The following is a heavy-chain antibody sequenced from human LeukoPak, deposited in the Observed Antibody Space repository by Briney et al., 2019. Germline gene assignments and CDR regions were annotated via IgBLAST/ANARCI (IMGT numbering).Heavy chain of an antibody. CDR2: INPNSGGT. J-gene: IGHJ4*02. V-gene: IGHV1-2*02. Sequence: ASVKVSCKAPGYTFTGYYMHWVRQAPGQGLEWMGWINPNSGGTNYAQKFQGRVTMTRDTSISTAYMELSRLRSDDTAVYYCARNPYSSGWFDYWGQGTLVTVSS. CDR3: ARNPYSSGWFDY. D-gene: IGHD6-19*01. CDR1: GYTFTGYY.